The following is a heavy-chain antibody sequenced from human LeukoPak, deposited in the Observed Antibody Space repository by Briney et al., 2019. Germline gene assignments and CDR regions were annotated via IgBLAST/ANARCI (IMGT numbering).Heavy chain of an antibody. CDR1: GYTFTDYD. CDR3: ARGQKETIFGLVILLGYYMDV. J-gene: IGHJ6*03. Sequence: ASVKVSCKASGYTFTDYDINWVRQATGQGLEWMGWMNPNSGNTGYAQKFQDRVTMTRNSSISRTYMELSSLSSEDTAVYYCARGQKETIFGLVILLGYYMDVWGKGTTVTVSS. D-gene: IGHD3-3*01. CDR2: MNPNSGNT. V-gene: IGHV1-8*01.